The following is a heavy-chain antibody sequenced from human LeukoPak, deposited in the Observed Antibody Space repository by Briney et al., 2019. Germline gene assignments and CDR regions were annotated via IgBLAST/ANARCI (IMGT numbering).Heavy chain of an antibody. Sequence: PSETLSLTCTVSGGSISSYYWSWIRQPPGKGLEWIGYIYYSGNTNYNPSLKSRVTISVDTSKNQFSLKLSSVTAADTAVYYCARDRDDYYDSSGYYRAFDIWGQGTMVTVSS. J-gene: IGHJ3*02. V-gene: IGHV4-59*01. CDR2: IYYSGNT. D-gene: IGHD3-22*01. CDR3: ARDRDDYYDSSGYYRAFDI. CDR1: GGSISSYY.